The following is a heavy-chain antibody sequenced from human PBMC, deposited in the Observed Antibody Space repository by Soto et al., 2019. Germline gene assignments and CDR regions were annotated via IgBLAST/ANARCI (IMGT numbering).Heavy chain of an antibody. CDR2: NS. CDR1: GYSFTTYD. D-gene: IGHD6-19*01. V-gene: IGHV1-3*01. J-gene: IGHJ4*02. CDR3: AMSTGWWSFHY. Sequence: QVHLVQSGAEVKRPGASVKISCKASGYSFTTYDIHWVRQAPGQSLEWMGVNSEDSQIFQGRVTITRDTSATTAYMELSSLRSDDTAVYYCAMSTGWWSFHYWGQGTLVTVSS.